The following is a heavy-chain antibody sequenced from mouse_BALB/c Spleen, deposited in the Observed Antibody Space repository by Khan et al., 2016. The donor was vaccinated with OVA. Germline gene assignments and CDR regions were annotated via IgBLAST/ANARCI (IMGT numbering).Heavy chain of an antibody. CDR2: ISPGSGDT. CDR1: GYTFTDYY. Sequence: VQLQQSGAELARPGASVKLSCKASGYTFTDYYINWVKQRTGQGLEWIGEISPGSGDTYYNERFKGKATLTADKSSSTAYIQLSSLTSEATAVYFCARRNYFGYTFAYWGKGTLVTIST. J-gene: IGHJ3*01. D-gene: IGHD1-2*01. CDR3: ARRNYFGYTFAY. V-gene: IGHV1-77*01.